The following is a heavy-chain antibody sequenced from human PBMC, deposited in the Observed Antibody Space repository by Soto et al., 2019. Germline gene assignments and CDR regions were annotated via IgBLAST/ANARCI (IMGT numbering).Heavy chain of an antibody. V-gene: IGHV1-69*02. D-gene: IGHD6-19*01. CDR3: ARMGTVAEVYAFDI. J-gene: IGHJ3*02. Sequence: QVQLVQSGAEVKKPGSSVKVSCKASGGTFSSYTISWVRQAPGQGLEWMGRIIPILGIANYAQKFQGRVTITTDKSTSTAYMELSSLRSEDTAVYYCARMGTVAEVYAFDIWGQGTMVTVSS. CDR2: IIPILGIA. CDR1: GGTFSSYT.